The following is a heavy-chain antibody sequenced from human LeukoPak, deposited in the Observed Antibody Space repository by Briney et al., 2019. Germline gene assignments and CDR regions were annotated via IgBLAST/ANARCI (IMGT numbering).Heavy chain of an antibody. D-gene: IGHD6-13*01. J-gene: IGHJ4*02. CDR1: GGSINSGDLH. Sequence: PSETLSLTCTVSGGSINSGDLHWGWIRQPPGKGLEWIGSYSNSGTTFYNASLKSRVTISVDTSKNQFSLKLSSVTAADTAVYYCASALPFQLVHWGQGTLVTVSS. CDR3: ASALPFQLVH. CDR2: YSNSGTT. V-gene: IGHV4-39*01.